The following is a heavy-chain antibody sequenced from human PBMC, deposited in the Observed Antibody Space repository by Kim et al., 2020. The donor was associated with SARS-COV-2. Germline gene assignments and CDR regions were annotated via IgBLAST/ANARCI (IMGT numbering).Heavy chain of an antibody. CDR2: INHSGST. V-gene: IGHV4-34*01. D-gene: IGHD4-17*01. CDR3: ARGQPALHYGDYRFDY. CDR1: GGSFSGYY. Sequence: SETLSLTCAVYGGSFSGYYWSWIRQPPGKGLEWIGEINHSGSTNYNPSLKSRVTISVDTSKNQFSLKLSSVTAAETAVYYCARGQPALHYGDYRFDYWGQGTLVTVSS. J-gene: IGHJ4*02.